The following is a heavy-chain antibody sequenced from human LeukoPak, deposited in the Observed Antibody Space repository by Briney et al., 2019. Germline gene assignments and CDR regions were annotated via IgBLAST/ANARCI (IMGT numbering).Heavy chain of an antibody. D-gene: IGHD1-26*01. CDR3: AKVVGANGY. V-gene: IGHV3-30*18. J-gene: IGHJ4*02. CDR2: ISYDGSNK. CDR1: GFTFSSYG. Sequence: PGGSLRLSCAASGFTFSSYGMHWVRQAPGKGLEWVAVISYDGSNKYYADSVKGRFTISRDNSKNTLYLQMNSLRAEDTAVYYCAKVVGANGYWGQGTLVTVSS.